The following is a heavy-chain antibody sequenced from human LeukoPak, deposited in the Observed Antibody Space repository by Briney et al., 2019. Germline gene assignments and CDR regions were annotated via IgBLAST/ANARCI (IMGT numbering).Heavy chain of an antibody. CDR3: ARGGANHYDFWSGYYIWYYYYYMDV. Sequence: ASVKVSCKASGYTFTSYGISWVRQAPGQGLEWMGWISAYNGNTNYAQKLQGRVTMTRDMSTSTVYMELSSLRSEDTAVYYCARGGANHYDFWSGYYIWYYYYYMDVWGKGTTVTVSS. D-gene: IGHD3-3*01. CDR2: ISAYNGNT. CDR1: GYTFTSYG. V-gene: IGHV1-18*01. J-gene: IGHJ6*03.